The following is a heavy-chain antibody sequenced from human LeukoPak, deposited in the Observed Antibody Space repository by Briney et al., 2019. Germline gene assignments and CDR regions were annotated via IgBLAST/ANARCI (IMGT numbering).Heavy chain of an antibody. CDR3: ASEHWTHYYGSGTIPRLDY. J-gene: IGHJ4*02. CDR1: GYTFTSYG. V-gene: IGHV1-18*01. CDR2: ISAYNGNT. D-gene: IGHD3-10*01. Sequence: GASVKVSCKASGYTFTSYGISWVRQAPGQGLEWMGWISAYNGNTNYAQKLQGRVTMTTDTSTSTAYMELRSLRSDDTAVYYCASEHWTHYYGSGTIPRLDYWGQGTLVTVSS.